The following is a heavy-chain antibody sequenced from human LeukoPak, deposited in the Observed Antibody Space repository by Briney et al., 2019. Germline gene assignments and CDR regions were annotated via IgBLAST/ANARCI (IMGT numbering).Heavy chain of an antibody. V-gene: IGHV4-39*07. J-gene: IGHJ5*02. D-gene: IGHD1-26*01. CDR3: ARGMGATTWFDP. CDR2: IYYSGST. Sequence: SETLSLTCTVSGGSISNYYWSWIRQPPGKGLEWIGSIYYSGSTYYNPSLKSRVTISVDTSKNQFSLKLSSVTAADTAVYYCARGMGATTWFDPWGQGTLVTVSS. CDR1: GGSISNYY.